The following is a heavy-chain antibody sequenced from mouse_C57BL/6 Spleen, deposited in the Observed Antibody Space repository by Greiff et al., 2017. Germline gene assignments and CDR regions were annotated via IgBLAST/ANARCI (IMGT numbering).Heavy chain of an antibody. Sequence: VQLQQPGAELVKPGASVKLSCKASGYTFTSYWMHWVKQRPGQGLEWIGMIHPNSGSTNYNEKFKSKATLTVDKSSSTAYMQLSSLTSEDSAGYNSARFHLGDLYFDYWGQGTPLTVSP. CDR2: IHPNSGST. CDR1: GYTFTSYW. D-gene: IGHD4-1*01. V-gene: IGHV1-64*01. J-gene: IGHJ2*01. CDR3: ARFHLGDLYFDY.